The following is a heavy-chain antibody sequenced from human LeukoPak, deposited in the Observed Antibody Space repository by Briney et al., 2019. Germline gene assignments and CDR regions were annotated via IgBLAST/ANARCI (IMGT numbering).Heavy chain of an antibody. J-gene: IGHJ6*03. Sequence: PSETLSLTCSVSGYSISSNYYWGWIRQPPGKGLEWIGNIFHSGTTSYNPSLKSRVTISVDTSNNQFSLKLSSVTAADTAAYYCARDGYSDFWSGYSRADSFYYMDVWGKGTTVTVS. D-gene: IGHD3-3*01. CDR1: GYSISSNYY. CDR3: ARDGYSDFWSGYSRADSFYYMDV. CDR2: IFHSGTT. V-gene: IGHV4-38-2*02.